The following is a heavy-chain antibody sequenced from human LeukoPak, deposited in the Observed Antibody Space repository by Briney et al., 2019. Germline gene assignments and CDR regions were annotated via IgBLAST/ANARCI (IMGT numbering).Heavy chain of an antibody. J-gene: IGHJ4*02. CDR3: ARIRVPNSGWLVDY. CDR2: IDWDDDK. Sequence: SGPALVKXTQTLTLTCTFSGFSLITSGMCVSWIRQPPGKALEWLARIDWDDDKYYSTSLKTRLTISKDTSKNQVVLTMTNMDPVDTATYYCARIRVPNSGWLVDYWGQGTLVTVSS. V-gene: IGHV2-70*11. D-gene: IGHD6-19*01. CDR1: GFSLITSGMC.